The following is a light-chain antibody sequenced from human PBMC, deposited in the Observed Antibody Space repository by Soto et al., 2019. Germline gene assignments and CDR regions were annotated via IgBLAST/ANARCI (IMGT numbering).Light chain of an antibody. CDR2: WAS. Sequence: EIVMTQSPDSLGVSRGKRPTVEFSCIHVVLYSSNNENYLAWYQQKPGQPPKLLIYWASTRESGVPDRFSGSGSGTDFTLTISSLQAEDVAVYYCQQHHSTPETFGQGTKVDI. CDR1: HVVLYSSNNENY. CDR3: QQHHSTPET. J-gene: IGKJ1*01. V-gene: IGKV4-1*01.